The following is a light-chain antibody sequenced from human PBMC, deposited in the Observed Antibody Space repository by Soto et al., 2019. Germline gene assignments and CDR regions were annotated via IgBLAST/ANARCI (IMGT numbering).Light chain of an antibody. CDR1: SSDVGGYNY. CDR2: DVY. Sequence: QSALTQPRSVSGSPGQSVTISCTGTSSDVGGYNYVSWYQQHPGRAPKLIIYDVYKWPSGVTNRFSGSKSGNTASLTISGLQADDEAEYFCCSYAGSYNFVVFGGGTKLTV. J-gene: IGLJ2*01. CDR3: CSYAGSYNFVV. V-gene: IGLV2-11*01.